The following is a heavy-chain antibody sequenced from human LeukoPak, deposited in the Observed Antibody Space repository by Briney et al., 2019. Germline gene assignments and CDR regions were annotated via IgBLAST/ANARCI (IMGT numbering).Heavy chain of an antibody. Sequence: SETLSLTCPVSGGSISSSSYYCGWVCQPRGKGREWIVIICYCWSTYYYPSLKIRVTISVYTSKNQFFLKLSSVTAADTAVFYCARHRMYYYDTSGRGVADAFDFWGQGTMVTVSS. CDR2: ICYCWST. CDR1: GGSISSSSYY. D-gene: IGHD3-22*01. V-gene: IGHV4-39*01. J-gene: IGHJ3*01. CDR3: ARHRMYYYDTSGRGVADAFDF.